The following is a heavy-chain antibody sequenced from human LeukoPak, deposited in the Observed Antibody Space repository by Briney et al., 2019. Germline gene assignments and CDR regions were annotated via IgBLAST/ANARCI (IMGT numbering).Heavy chain of an antibody. J-gene: IGHJ4*02. D-gene: IGHD6-19*01. CDR2: IYYSGST. CDR1: GGSISSYY. CDR3: VGGHQWLAIDS. Sequence: SETLSLTCTVPGGSISSYYWSWIRQPPEKGLEWIGYIYYSGSTNYNPSLKSRVTMSVDTSKNQFSLNLTSVSAADTAVYYCVGGHQWLAIDSWGQGALVTVSS. V-gene: IGHV4-59*08.